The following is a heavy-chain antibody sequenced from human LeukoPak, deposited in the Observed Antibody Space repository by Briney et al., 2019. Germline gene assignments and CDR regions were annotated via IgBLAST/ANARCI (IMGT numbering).Heavy chain of an antibody. V-gene: IGHV3-11*06. D-gene: IGHD3-9*01. J-gene: IGHJ5*02. CDR1: GFTFSDYY. CDR2: ISSSSSYI. CDR3: ARATIFGWFDP. Sequence: PGGSLRLSCAASGFTFSDYYMSWIRQAPGKGLEWVSSISSSSSYIYYADSVKGRFTISRDNAKNSLYLQMNSLRAEDTAVYYCARATIFGWFDPWGQGTLVTVSS.